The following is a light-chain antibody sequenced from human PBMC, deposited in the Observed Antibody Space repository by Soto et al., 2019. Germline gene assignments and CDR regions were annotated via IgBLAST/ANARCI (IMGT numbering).Light chain of an antibody. Sequence: EIRLTQSPCTLSFSPGERATLSRRASQSVSSYLAWYQQKPGQAPRLLIYGASTRATGIPARFSGSGSGTEFTLTISSLQSEDFAVYYCQQYNNWLALTFGGGTKVDIK. V-gene: IGKV3-15*01. CDR3: QQYNNWLALT. CDR1: QSVSSY. J-gene: IGKJ4*01. CDR2: GAS.